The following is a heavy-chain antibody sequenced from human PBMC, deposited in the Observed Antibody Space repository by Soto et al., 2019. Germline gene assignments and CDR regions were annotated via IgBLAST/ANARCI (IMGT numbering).Heavy chain of an antibody. J-gene: IGHJ4*02. CDR1: GFTFDDYP. V-gene: IGHV3-9*01. CDR3: AKDLFTGVTANFDY. Sequence: GGSLRLSCAASGFTFDDYPMHWARQAQGKGLEWVSGISWNSGSIGYEDSVKGRFTISRDNAKNSLYLQMNSLRAEDTALYYCAKDLFTGVTANFDYWGQGTLVTVSS. CDR2: ISWNSGSI. D-gene: IGHD3-10*01.